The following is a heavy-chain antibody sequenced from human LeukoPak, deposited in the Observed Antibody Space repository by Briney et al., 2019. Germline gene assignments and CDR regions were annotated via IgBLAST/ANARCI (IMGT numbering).Heavy chain of an antibody. CDR1: GFTIGPYA. CDR2: IKADGSGT. V-gene: IGHV3-43*02. J-gene: IGHJ6*02. D-gene: IGHD1-1*01. Sequence: GGSLRLSCAASGFTIGPYAMYWVRQGPGRGLEWVSVIKADGSGTFYSDSVRGRFTTSRDNSKNSLYLQMSSLTSVDTALYYCATWAFYHNLDVWGQGTTVAVSS. CDR3: ATWAFYHNLDV.